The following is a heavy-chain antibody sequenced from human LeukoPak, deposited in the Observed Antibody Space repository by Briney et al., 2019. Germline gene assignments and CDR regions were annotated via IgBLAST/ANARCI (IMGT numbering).Heavy chain of an antibody. J-gene: IGHJ4*02. CDR1: GGAISSYY. CDR3: ARHVRGSYKFFDY. D-gene: IGHD1-26*01. Sequence: SQTPSLSCTVSGGAISSYYWSWIRQPPGKGQEWTGYIYYSVSTNYNPSLKSRVTISVDTSKNQFSLKLSSVTAADTAVYYWARHVRGSYKFFDYWGQGTLVTVSS. V-gene: IGHV4-59*08. CDR2: IYYSVST.